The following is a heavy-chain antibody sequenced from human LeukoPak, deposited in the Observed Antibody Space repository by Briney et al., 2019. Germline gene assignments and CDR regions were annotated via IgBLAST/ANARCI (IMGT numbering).Heavy chain of an antibody. CDR3: ARGRTTVTSPYYFDY. V-gene: IGHV4-31*03. D-gene: IGHD4-17*01. J-gene: IGHJ4*02. CDR1: GGSISSGGYY. CDR2: IYYSGST. Sequence: SQTLSLTCTVSGGSISSGGYYWSWIRQHPGKGLEWIGYIYYSGSTYYNPPLKSRVTISVDTSKNQFSLKLSSVTAADTAVYYCARGRTTVTSPYYFDYWGQGTLVTVSS.